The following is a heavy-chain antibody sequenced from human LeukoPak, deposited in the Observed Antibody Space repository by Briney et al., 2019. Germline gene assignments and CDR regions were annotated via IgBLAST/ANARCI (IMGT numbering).Heavy chain of an antibody. CDR3: ARDPTIFGVVITFGGMDV. D-gene: IGHD3-3*01. Sequence: ASVKVSCKASGYTFTGYYMHWVRQAPGQGLEWMGWINPNSGDTNYAQKLQGRVTMTRDTSISTAYMELSRLRSDDTAVYYCARDPTIFGVVITFGGMDVWGQGTTVTVSS. J-gene: IGHJ6*02. V-gene: IGHV1-2*02. CDR1: GYTFTGYY. CDR2: INPNSGDT.